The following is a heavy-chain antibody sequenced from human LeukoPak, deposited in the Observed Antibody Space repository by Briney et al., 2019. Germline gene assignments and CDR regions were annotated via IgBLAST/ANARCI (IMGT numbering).Heavy chain of an antibody. CDR2: TVASGST. CDR3: FPHGSGST. V-gene: IGHV3-23*01. Sequence: QTGGSLRLSCTASGFTLKNNGMTWARQPPRKGLEWVSATVASGSTFIADPVRGRFTLSRDSSENTVYLMMNNLRVEDTAVYYCFPHGSGSTWGQGTLVTASS. J-gene: IGHJ5*02. CDR1: GFTLKNNG. D-gene: IGHD3-10*01.